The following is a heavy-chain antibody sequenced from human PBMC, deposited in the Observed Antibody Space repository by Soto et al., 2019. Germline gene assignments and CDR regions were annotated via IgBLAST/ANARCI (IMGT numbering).Heavy chain of an antibody. J-gene: IGHJ4*02. D-gene: IGHD3-10*01. Sequence: PSETLSLTCTVSGGSISSYYWSWIRQPPGKGLEWIGYIYYSGSTNYNPSLKSRVTISVDTSKNQFSLKLSSVTAADTAVYYCARDPADRGDYFDYWGLGTLVTVS. CDR3: ARDPADRGDYFDY. CDR1: GGSISSYY. CDR2: IYYSGST. V-gene: IGHV4-59*12.